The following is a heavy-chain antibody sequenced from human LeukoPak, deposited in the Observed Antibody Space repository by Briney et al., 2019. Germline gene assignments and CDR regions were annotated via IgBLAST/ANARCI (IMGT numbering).Heavy chain of an antibody. D-gene: IGHD3-3*01. CDR3: ASGDFWSGYYLNY. V-gene: IGHV3-7*01. Sequence: GGSLRLSCAASGFTFSDYLMSWVRQAPGKGLEWVANIKQDGSEKYYVDSVKGRFTISRDNAKNSLYLQMNSLRAEDTAVYYCASGDFWSGYYLNYWGQGTLVTVSS. J-gene: IGHJ4*02. CDR2: IKQDGSEK. CDR1: GFTFSDYL.